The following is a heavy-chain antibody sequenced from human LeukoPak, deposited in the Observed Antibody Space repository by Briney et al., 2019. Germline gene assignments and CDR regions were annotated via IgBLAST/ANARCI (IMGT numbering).Heavy chain of an antibody. J-gene: IGHJ6*03. CDR1: GGSISSSSYY. CDR3: ARAGNYYDSSGYYYPYYYYYMDV. Sequence: SETLSLTCTVSGGSISSSSYYWGWIRQPPGKGLEWIGSIYYSGSTNYNPSLKSRVTISVDTSKNQFSLKLSSVTAADTAVYYCARAGNYYDSSGYYYPYYYYYMDVWGKGTTVTISS. D-gene: IGHD3-22*01. V-gene: IGHV4-39*07. CDR2: IYYSGST.